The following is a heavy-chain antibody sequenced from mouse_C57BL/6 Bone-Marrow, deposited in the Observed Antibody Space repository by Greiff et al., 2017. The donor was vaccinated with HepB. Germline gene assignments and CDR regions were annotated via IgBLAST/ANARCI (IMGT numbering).Heavy chain of an antibody. CDR2: IHPNNGST. CDR1: GYTFTSYW. V-gene: IGHV1-64*01. Sequence: QVQLQQPGAELVKPGASVKLSCKASGYTFTSYWMHWVKQRPGQGLEWIGMIHPNNGSTNYNEKFKSKATLTVDKSSSTAYMQLSSLTSEDSAFDYCARDTTVVATYYWYFDVWGTGTTVTVSS. J-gene: IGHJ1*03. CDR3: ARDTTVVATYYWYFDV. D-gene: IGHD1-1*01.